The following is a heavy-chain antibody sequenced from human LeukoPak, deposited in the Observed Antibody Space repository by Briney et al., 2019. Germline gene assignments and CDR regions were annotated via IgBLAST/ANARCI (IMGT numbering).Heavy chain of an antibody. J-gene: IGHJ6*03. CDR3: AKGGGYEAQYYYYYLDV. D-gene: IGHD5-12*01. CDR2: IRFDGSNK. V-gene: IGHV3-30*02. CDR1: GFTFSSYG. Sequence: PGGSLRLSCAASGFTFSSYGMHCVRQTPGKGLEWVAFIRFDGSNKYYADSVKGRFTISRDNSKNTLYLQMKSLRAEDTAVYYCAKGGGYEAQYYYYYLDVWGKGTTVTISS.